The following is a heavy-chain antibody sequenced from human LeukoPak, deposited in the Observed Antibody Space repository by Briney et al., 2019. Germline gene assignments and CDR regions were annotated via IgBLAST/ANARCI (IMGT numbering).Heavy chain of an antibody. CDR3: ARGGSQYDFWNEYYPTVGFFDY. CDR1: GYTFTGYY. Sequence: GASVKVSCKASGYTFTGYYMHWVRQAPGQGLEWMGWINPNSGGTNYAQKFQGRVTMTRDTSINTAYMELSSLKSDDTAVYFCARGGSQYDFWNEYYPTVGFFDYWGQGTLVTVSS. D-gene: IGHD3-3*01. J-gene: IGHJ4*02. CDR2: INPNSGGT. V-gene: IGHV1-2*02.